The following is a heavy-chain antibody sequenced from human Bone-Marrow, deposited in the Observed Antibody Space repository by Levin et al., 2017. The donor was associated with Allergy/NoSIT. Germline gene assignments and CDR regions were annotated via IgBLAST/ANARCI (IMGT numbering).Heavy chain of an antibody. J-gene: IGHJ6*03. Sequence: SETLSLTCTVSGGSISSYYWSWIRQPPGKGLEWIGYIYYSGSTNYNPSLKSRVTISVDTSKNQFSLKLSSVTAADTAVYYCAREGAYPAPTTEDGGVVPAKRTYYYDYYMDVWGKGTTVTVSS. V-gene: IGHV4-59*01. CDR1: GGSISSYY. CDR2: IYYSGST. D-gene: IGHD2-2*01. CDR3: AREGAYPAPTTEDGGVVPAKRTYYYDYYMDV.